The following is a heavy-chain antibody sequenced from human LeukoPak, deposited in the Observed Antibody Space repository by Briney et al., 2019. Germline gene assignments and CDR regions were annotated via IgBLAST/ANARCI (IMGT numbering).Heavy chain of an antibody. CDR1: GFTFSSYA. Sequence: GGSLRLSCAASGFTFSSYAMSWVRQAPGKGLEWVSAITVIVRSPYSADSVRALFPLSRDIFKNTLYLQMNSLRAEDTAVYHCVKSAGKDGYRDVFDIWGQGTVVTVSS. CDR3: VKSAGKDGYRDVFDI. J-gene: IGHJ3*02. CDR2: ITVIVRSP. V-gene: IGHV3-23*01. D-gene: IGHD5-24*01.